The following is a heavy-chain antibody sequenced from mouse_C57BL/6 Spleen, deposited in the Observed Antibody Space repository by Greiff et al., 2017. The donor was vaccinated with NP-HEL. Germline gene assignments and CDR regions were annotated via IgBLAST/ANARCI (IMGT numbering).Heavy chain of an antibody. D-gene: IGHD1-1*01. CDR1: GYTFTSYW. J-gene: IGHJ3*01. CDR3: ATLRAFAY. Sequence: VQLQQSGAELVKPGASVKVSCKASGYTFTSYWLHWVKQRPGQGLEWIGRLHPSDSDTNYNQKFKGKATLTVDKSSSTAYMQLSSLTSEDSAVYYCATLRAFAYWGQGTLVTVSA. CDR2: LHPSDSDT. V-gene: IGHV1-74*01.